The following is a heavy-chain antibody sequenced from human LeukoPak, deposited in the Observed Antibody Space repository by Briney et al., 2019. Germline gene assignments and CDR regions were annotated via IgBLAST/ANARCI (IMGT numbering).Heavy chain of an antibody. V-gene: IGHV1-69*01. CDR2: IIPIFGTA. D-gene: IGHD6-19*01. Sequence: GASVKVSCKASGGTFSSYAISWVRQAPGQGLEWMGGIIPIFGTANYAQKFQGRVTITADESTSTAYMELRSLRSDDTAVYYCARDVAVAGSHWFDPWGQGTLVTVSS. CDR1: GGTFSSYA. J-gene: IGHJ5*02. CDR3: ARDVAVAGSHWFDP.